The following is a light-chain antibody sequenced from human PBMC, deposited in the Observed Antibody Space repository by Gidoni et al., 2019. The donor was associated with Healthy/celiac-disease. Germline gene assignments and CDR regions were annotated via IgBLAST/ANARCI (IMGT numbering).Light chain of an antibody. CDR2: DAS. CDR3: QQRSNWPTLT. Sequence: EIVLTHSPATLSLSPGERATLSCRASQSVSSYLAWYQQKPGQAPRLLIYDASNRATGIPARFSGSGSGTDFTLTISSLGPEDFAVYYCQQRSNWPTLTFGGGTKVEIK. J-gene: IGKJ4*01. CDR1: QSVSSY. V-gene: IGKV3-11*01.